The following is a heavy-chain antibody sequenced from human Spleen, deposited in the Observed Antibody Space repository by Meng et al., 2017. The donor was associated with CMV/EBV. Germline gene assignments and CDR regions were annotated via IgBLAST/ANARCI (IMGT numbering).Heavy chain of an antibody. Sequence: KASGYTFTSYDINWVRQATGQGLEWMGWMNPNSGNTSYAQKFQGRVTMTRNTSISTAYMELSSLRSEDTAVYYCARETSGYYRGAFDYWGQGTLVTVSS. CDR3: ARETSGYYRGAFDY. D-gene: IGHD3-22*01. CDR2: MNPNSGNT. J-gene: IGHJ4*02. V-gene: IGHV1-8*01. CDR1: GYTFTSYD.